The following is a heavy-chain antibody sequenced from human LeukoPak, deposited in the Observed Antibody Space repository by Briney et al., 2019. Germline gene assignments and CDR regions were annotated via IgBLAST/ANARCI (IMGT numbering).Heavy chain of an antibody. CDR2: INPNSGGT. Sequence: GASVKVSCKTSGYTFADYFIHWVRQAPGQGLEWMGRINPNSGGTEYEQKFQGRVTMTRDTSISTPYVEVNRLISDDTAIYYCARDVSSTSNWEFDYWGQGTLVTVSS. CDR3: ARDVSSTSNWEFDY. V-gene: IGHV1-2*06. D-gene: IGHD1-26*01. CDR1: GYTFADYF. J-gene: IGHJ4*02.